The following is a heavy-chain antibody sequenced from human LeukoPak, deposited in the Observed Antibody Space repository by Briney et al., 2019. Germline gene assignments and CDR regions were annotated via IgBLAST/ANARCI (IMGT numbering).Heavy chain of an antibody. D-gene: IGHD3-16*01. CDR1: GYTFTGYY. J-gene: IGHJ6*04. CDR2: INPNSGGT. CDR3: ARANGWDYYYYYGMDV. V-gene: IGHV1-2*02. Sequence: GASVKVSCKASGYTFTGYYMHWVRQAPGQGLEWMGWINPNSGGTNYAQKFQGRVTMTRDTSISTAYMELSRLRSDDTAVYYCARANGWDYYYYYGMDVWGKGTTVTVSS.